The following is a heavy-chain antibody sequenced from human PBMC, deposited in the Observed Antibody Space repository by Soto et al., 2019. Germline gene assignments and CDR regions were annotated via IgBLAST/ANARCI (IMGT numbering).Heavy chain of an antibody. J-gene: IGHJ4*02. CDR3: ARGGLEPFDY. CDR2: INKDGSYK. CDR1: VFTFSSDW. D-gene: IGHD1-1*01. V-gene: IGHV3-74*01. Sequence: PRWSLRLCCSTSVFTFSSDWMHWGRQAPGKGLVWVSRINKDGSYKNYADFVEGRFTISRDDAKSELYLQMDRLRAEDTAVYYCARGGLEPFDYLGQGALVTVSS.